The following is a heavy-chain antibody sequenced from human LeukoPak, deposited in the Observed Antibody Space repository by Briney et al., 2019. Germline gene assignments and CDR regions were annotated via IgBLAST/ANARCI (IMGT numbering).Heavy chain of an antibody. CDR3: ARLVMEMATRRDYYYYYYMDV. CDR1: GGSISSSSYY. D-gene: IGHD5-24*01. Sequence: PSETLSLTCTVSGGSISSSSYYWGWIRQPPGKGLEWIGSIYYSGSTYYNPSLKSRVTISVDTSKNQFSLKLSSVTAADTAVYYCARLVMEMATRRDYYYYYYMDVWGKGTTVTVSS. V-gene: IGHV4-39*07. J-gene: IGHJ6*03. CDR2: IYYSGST.